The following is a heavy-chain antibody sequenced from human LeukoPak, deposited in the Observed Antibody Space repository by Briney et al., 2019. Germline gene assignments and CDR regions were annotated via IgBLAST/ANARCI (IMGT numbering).Heavy chain of an antibody. V-gene: IGHV3-74*01. J-gene: IGHJ4*02. CDR3: ASRYDYSNYIDY. CDR2: ITNDGSST. Sequence: GGSLRLSCAASGLTFSSHWMHWVRQAPGKGLVWVSRITNDGSSTTYADSVKGRFTISRDNAKNMLYLQVNSLRAEDTAVYYCASRYDYSNYIDYWGQGTLVTVSS. D-gene: IGHD4-11*01. CDR1: GLTFSSHW.